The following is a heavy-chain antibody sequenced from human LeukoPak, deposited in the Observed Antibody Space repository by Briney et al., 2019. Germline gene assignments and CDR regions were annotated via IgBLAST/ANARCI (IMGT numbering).Heavy chain of an antibody. Sequence: GGSLRLSCAASGFTFSNAWMSWVRQAPGKGLEWVGRIKSKTDGGTTDYAAPVKGRFTISRDDSKNTLYLQMNSLKTEDTAVYYCTTTDDYGDYDYFDYWGQGTLVTVSS. CDR1: GFTFSNAW. V-gene: IGHV3-15*01. CDR3: TTTDDYGDYDYFDY. J-gene: IGHJ4*02. CDR2: IKSKTDGGTT. D-gene: IGHD4-17*01.